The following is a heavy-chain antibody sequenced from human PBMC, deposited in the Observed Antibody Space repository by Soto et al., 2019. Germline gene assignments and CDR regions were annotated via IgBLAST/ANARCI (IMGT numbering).Heavy chain of an antibody. J-gene: IGHJ4*02. CDR2: IYYSGST. CDR3: ARHGGSGSDFDY. D-gene: IGHD1-26*01. V-gene: IGHV4-39*01. Sequence: SETLSLTCTVCGGSISSSSYYWGWIRQPPGKGLEWIGSIYYSGSTYYNPSLKSRVTISVDTSKNQFSLKLSSVTAADTAVYYCARHGGSGSDFDYWGQGTLVTVSS. CDR1: GGSISSSSYY.